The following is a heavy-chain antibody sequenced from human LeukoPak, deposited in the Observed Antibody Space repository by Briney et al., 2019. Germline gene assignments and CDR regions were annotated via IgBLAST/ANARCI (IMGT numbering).Heavy chain of an antibody. CDR1: RYTFTGYF. Sequence: ASVKVSCKASRYTFTGYFMHSVRQAPGQGLEWMGWINANSGGTNYAQKFQGRVTMTRDTSISTAHMELSRLRSDDTAVYYCARVAYYFDYWGQGTLVTVSS. D-gene: IGHD5-12*01. CDR2: INANSGGT. J-gene: IGHJ4*02. CDR3: ARVAYYFDY. V-gene: IGHV1-2*02.